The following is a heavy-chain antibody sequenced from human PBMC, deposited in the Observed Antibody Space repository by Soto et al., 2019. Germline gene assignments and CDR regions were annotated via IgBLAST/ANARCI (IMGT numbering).Heavy chain of an antibody. CDR1: GYTFTSNG. CDR3: ARDRNHGLDN. J-gene: IGHJ4*02. Sequence: QVQLVQSGAEVKKPGASVKVSCKASGYTFTSNGISWVRQAPGQGLEWMGWISANSGNTNYAQKLQGRVIMTTETYTTTAYMELRSLRSDDTAVYYCARDRNHGLDNWGQRTLVTVSS. CDR2: ISANSGNT. D-gene: IGHD1-1*01. V-gene: IGHV1-18*01.